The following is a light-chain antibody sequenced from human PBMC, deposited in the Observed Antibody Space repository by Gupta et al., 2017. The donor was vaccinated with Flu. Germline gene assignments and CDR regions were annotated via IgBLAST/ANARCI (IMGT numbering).Light chain of an antibody. CDR2: AAS. CDR1: QSISSS. Sequence: IQMTQSPSSLSASVGDRVTITCRASQSISSSLNWYQQKPGKAPKLLIYAASSLQSAVPSRFSGSRSGTDFTLTIIRLIPADFATYYCQQSYSNPRTFGPGTKVDIK. J-gene: IGKJ3*01. V-gene: IGKV1-39*01. CDR3: QQSYSNPRT.